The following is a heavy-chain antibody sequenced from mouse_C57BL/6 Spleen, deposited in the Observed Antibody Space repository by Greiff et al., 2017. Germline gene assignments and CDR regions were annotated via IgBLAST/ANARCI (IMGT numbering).Heavy chain of an antibody. CDR3: ARSSLLHAVDY. J-gene: IGHJ4*01. Sequence: VQLQQPGTELVKPGASVKLSCKASGYTFTSYWMHWVKQRPGQGLEWIGNFNPSNGGTNYNEKFKSKATLTVDKSSSTAYMQLSRLTSEDSAVYYCARSSLLHAVDYWGQGTSVTVSS. CDR2: FNPSNGGT. CDR1: GYTFTSYW. V-gene: IGHV1-53*01. D-gene: IGHD2-12*01.